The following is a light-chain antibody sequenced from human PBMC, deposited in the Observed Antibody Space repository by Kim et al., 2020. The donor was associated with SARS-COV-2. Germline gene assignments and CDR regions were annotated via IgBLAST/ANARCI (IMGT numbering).Light chain of an antibody. CDR1: SLRSSY. CDR3: YSLYICFYHRV. CDR2: GKN. V-gene: IGLV3-19*01. J-gene: IGLJ2*01. Sequence: SSELTQDPAVSVALGQTVRITCQGDSLRSSYSSWYHQKPGQAPVLVIYGKNNRPSLIPDRFSGSISGNTASFTITRAQAEDEAYYFFYSLYICFYHRVF.